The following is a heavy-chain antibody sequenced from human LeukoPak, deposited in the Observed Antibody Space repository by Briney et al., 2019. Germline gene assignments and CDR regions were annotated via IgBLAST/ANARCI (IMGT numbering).Heavy chain of an antibody. CDR3: ARGLRRGSHSLYYCDY. V-gene: IGHV4-31*03. Sequence: PSETLSLTCTVSGGSISSGGYYWSWIRQHPGKGLEWIGYIYYSGSTYYNPSLKSRVTISVDTSKNQFSLKLSSVTAADTAVYYCARGLRRGSHSLYYCDYWGQGTLVTVSS. D-gene: IGHD3-10*01. CDR1: GGSISSGGYY. CDR2: IYYSGST. J-gene: IGHJ4*02.